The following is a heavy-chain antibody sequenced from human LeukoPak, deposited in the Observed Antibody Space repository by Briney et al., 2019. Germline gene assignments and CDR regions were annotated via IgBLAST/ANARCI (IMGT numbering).Heavy chain of an antibody. CDR1: GGTFSSYA. J-gene: IGHJ6*02. V-gene: IGHV1-69*13. D-gene: IGHD4-17*01. CDR3: ARDPYGDYLPDYGMDV. Sequence: GASVKVPCKASGGTFSSYAISWVRQAPGQGLEWMGGIIPIFGTANYAQKFQGRVTITADESTSTAYMELSSLRSEDTAVYYCARDPYGDYLPDYGMDVWGQGTTVTVSS. CDR2: IIPIFGTA.